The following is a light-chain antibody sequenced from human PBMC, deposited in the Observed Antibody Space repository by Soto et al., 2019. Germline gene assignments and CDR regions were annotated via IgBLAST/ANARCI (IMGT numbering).Light chain of an antibody. CDR2: DVS. Sequence: QSVLTQPASVSGSSGQSITISCTGTSSDVGGYNYVSWYQQHPGKAPKLMIYDVSNRPSGVSNRFSGSKSGNTASLTIFGLQAEDEADYYCSSYTSSSTLYVFGTGTKVTVL. J-gene: IGLJ1*01. CDR3: SSYTSSSTLYV. CDR1: SSDVGGYNY. V-gene: IGLV2-14*01.